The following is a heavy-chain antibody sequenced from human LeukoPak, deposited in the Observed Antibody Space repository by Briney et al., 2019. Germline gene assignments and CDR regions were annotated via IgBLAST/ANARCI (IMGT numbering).Heavy chain of an antibody. J-gene: IGHJ4*02. Sequence: GASVKVSCETYGYSFTDYYVHWVRQAPGQGLEWMGRIDPNSGGTNDVHKFQGRVTMSRDTSISTVYMELSSLGYDDTAIYYCARDRKGDYDIADYWGQGTLVTVSP. CDR3: ARDRKGDYDIADY. CDR1: GYSFTDYY. V-gene: IGHV1-2*06. CDR2: IDPNSGGT. D-gene: IGHD4-17*01.